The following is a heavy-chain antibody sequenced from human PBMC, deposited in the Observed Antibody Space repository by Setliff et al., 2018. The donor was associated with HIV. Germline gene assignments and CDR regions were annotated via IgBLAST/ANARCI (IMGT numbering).Heavy chain of an antibody. D-gene: IGHD5-18*01. CDR2: IAPIFQAP. J-gene: IGHJ6*04. V-gene: IGHV1-69*13. CDR1: GDSFTHYA. CDR3: AARPGYSFGVGRDSYIPI. Sequence: VKVSCKASGDSFTHYAVNWVRQAPGQGLEWIGGIAPIFQAPKYAQKFRGRVTISADGSASTVYMEMSSLRFEDKSVYYCAARPGYSFGVGRDSYIPIWDKGTTVTVSS.